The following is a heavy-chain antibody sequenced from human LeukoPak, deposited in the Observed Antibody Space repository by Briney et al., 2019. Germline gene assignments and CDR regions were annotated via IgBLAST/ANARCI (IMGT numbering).Heavy chain of an antibody. D-gene: IGHD5-18*01. CDR3: ARGPKIQYTAHFFDY. J-gene: IGHJ4*02. Sequence: PGGSLRLSCAASGLTFSSYSMNWVRQAPGKGLEWVSSISSSSSYIYYADSVKGRFTISRDNAKNSLYLQMNSLRAEDTAVYYCARGPKIQYTAHFFDYWGQGTLVTVSS. V-gene: IGHV3-21*01. CDR2: ISSSSSYI. CDR1: GLTFSSYS.